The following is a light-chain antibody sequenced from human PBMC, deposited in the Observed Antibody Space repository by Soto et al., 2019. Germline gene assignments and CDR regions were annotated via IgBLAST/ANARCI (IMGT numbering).Light chain of an antibody. CDR3: QQSSRAPCT. CDR2: AAP. J-gene: IGKJ1*01. V-gene: IGKV1-39*01. CDR1: HNIRGY. Sequence: EIQMTRCPCCLSASLRDRVTITFRASHNIRGYLNWYQQKPGKAPNLLIYAAPSLQSGIPSRFSGSGSETDFTLTISSLQPEDFATYYCQQSSRAPCTSGQGPKADLK.